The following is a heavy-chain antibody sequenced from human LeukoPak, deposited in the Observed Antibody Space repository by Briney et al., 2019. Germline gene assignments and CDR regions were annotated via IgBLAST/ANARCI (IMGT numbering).Heavy chain of an antibody. CDR1: GSTFSSYG. V-gene: IGHV3-33*01. D-gene: IGHD4/OR15-4a*01. J-gene: IGHJ5*02. CDR2: IWYDGTNK. Sequence: GRSLRLSCAASGSTFSSYGMHWGRQAPGKGLEWVAVIWYDGTNKYYADSVKGRFTISRDNAKNTLYLQMSILRVEDTALYYCARDFGAPAPWGQGTLVTVSS. CDR3: ARDFGAPAP.